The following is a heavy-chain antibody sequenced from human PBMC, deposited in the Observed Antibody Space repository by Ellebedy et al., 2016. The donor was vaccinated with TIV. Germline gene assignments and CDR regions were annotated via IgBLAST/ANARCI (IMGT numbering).Heavy chain of an antibody. J-gene: IGHJ6*02. V-gene: IGHV4-61*01. D-gene: IGHD3-9*01. CDR3: AREAYDVLTGYSSGMEV. Sequence: PSETLSLTCSVSGVPVSSGSYFWSWIRQPPGKGLEWIGYTGYSGSTNYNPSLKSRVSISADTSQNQFSLKLTSVTAADTAVYYCAREAYDVLTGYSSGMEVWGQGTTVTVSS. CDR2: TGYSGST. CDR1: GVPVSSGSYF.